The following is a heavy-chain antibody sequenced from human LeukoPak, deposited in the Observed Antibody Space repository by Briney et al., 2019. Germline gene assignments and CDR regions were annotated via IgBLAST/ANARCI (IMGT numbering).Heavy chain of an antibody. D-gene: IGHD6-19*01. CDR1: GFTFSSYS. CDR2: ISSSSNTI. J-gene: IGHJ4*02. CDR3: ARVLTDSRGWYHFDY. Sequence: GGSLRLSCAASGFTFSSYSMNWVRQAPGKGLEWVSYISSSSNTIYYADSVKGRFTVSRDNARNSLYLQMNSLRDEDTAVYYCARVLTDSRGWYHFDYWGQGTLVTVSS. V-gene: IGHV3-48*02.